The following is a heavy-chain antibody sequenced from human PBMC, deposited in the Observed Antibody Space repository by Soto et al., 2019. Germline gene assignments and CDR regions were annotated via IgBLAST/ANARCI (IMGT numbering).Heavy chain of an antibody. CDR3: ARVPTFYCGGDCYFFDY. Sequence: SETLSLTCAVYGGSFSGYYWSWIRQPPGKGLEWIGEINHSGSTNYNPSLKSRVTISVDTSKNQFSLKLSSVTAADTAVYYCARVPTFYCGGDCYFFDYWGQGTLVTVSS. CDR2: INHSGST. J-gene: IGHJ4*02. CDR1: GGSFSGYY. V-gene: IGHV4-34*01. D-gene: IGHD2-21*02.